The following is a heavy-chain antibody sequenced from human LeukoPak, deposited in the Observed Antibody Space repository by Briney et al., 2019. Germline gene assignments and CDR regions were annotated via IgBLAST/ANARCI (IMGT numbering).Heavy chain of an antibody. V-gene: IGHV4-34*01. J-gene: IGHJ4*02. CDR3: SRQVVGNDY. D-gene: IGHD3-22*01. CDR1: GESSFSNYY. CDR2: INHSGYN. Sequence: SETLSLTCAVYGESSFSNYYWSWIRQTPGGALEWIGEINHSGYNNYNPSLKSRATLSIDTSKNQFSLRLNSVTAADTAVYYCSRQVVGNDYWGQGTLVTVSS.